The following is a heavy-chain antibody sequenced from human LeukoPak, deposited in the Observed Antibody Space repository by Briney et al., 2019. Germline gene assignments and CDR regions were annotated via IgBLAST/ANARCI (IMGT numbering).Heavy chain of an antibody. CDR2: ISGSGGST. V-gene: IGHV3-23*01. CDR3: AKDLRYFDWLPYFDY. CDR1: GFTFSSYA. Sequence: PGGSLRLSCAASGFTFSSYAMSWVRQAPGKGLEWVSAISGSGGSTYYADSVKGRFTISRDNSKNTLYLQMNSLRAEDTAVYYCAKDLRYFDWLPYFDYWGQGTLVTVSS. J-gene: IGHJ4*02. D-gene: IGHD3-9*01.